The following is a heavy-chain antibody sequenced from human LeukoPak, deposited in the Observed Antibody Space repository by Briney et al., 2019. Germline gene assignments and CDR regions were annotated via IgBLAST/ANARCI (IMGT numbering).Heavy chain of an antibody. CDR1: GGSFSGYY. V-gene: IGHV4-34*01. CDR3: ARETNSGYSYGYDAFDI. Sequence: SETLSLTCAVYGGSFSGYYWSWIRQPPGKGLEWIGEINHSGSTNYNPSLKSRVTISVDTSKNQFSLKLSSVTAADTAVYYCARETNSGYSYGYDAFDIWGQGTMVTVSS. CDR2: INHSGST. D-gene: IGHD5-18*01. J-gene: IGHJ3*02.